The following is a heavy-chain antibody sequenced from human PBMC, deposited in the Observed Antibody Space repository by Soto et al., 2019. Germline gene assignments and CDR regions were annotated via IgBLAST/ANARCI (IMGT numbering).Heavy chain of an antibody. Sequence: GESLKISSKGSGYSFTSYWISWVRQMPGKGLEWMGRIDPSDSYTNYSPSFQGHVTISADKSISTAYLQWSSLKASDTAMYYCARRQVYYDSSGYYTPFDYWGQGTLVTVSS. D-gene: IGHD3-22*01. CDR1: GYSFTSYW. J-gene: IGHJ4*02. V-gene: IGHV5-10-1*01. CDR2: IDPSDSYT. CDR3: ARRQVYYDSSGYYTPFDY.